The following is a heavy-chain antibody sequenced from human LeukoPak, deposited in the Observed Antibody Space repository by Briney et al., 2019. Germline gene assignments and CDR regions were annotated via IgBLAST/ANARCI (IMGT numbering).Heavy chain of an antibody. Sequence: PGGSLRLSCAASGFTFSTYAMSWVRQAPGKGLEWVSGIRGSGDTPYYVDSVKGWFTISRDNSKNTLYLQLNSLRAEDTAVYYCAKGHTDSSWLHFDYWGQGTQITVSP. CDR3: AKGHTDSSWLHFDY. J-gene: IGHJ4*02. D-gene: IGHD6-13*01. CDR2: IRGSGDTP. CDR1: GFTFSTYA. V-gene: IGHV3-23*01.